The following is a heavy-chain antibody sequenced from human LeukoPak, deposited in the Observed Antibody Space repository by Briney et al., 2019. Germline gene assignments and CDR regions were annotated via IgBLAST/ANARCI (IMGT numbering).Heavy chain of an antibody. J-gene: IGHJ6*02. V-gene: IGHV4-59*08. CDR3: ARHFSGARAGGDGMDV. D-gene: IGHD2-15*01. CDR1: GGSLSPYY. CDR2: SSYSGST. Sequence: PSETLSLTCTVSGGSLSPYYWSWIRQPPGKGLEWIGYSSYSGSTNYNPSLKSRLTISVDTSKNQFSLKLSSVTAADTAVYYCARHFSGARAGGDGMDVWGQGTTVTVSS.